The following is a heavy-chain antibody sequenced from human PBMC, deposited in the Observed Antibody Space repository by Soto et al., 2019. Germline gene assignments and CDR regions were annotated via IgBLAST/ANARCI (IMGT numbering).Heavy chain of an antibody. J-gene: IGHJ5*02. V-gene: IGHV1-18*01. Sequence: QVQLVQSGPEVKNPGASVKVSCKAFGYTFRNYGITWVRQAPGQGLEWVGWVSAYNSNTNYAQNFQDRSTITTDTSTNTAYMELRSLRSDDTAIYYCARERQYEPLPSWGQGTLGTGSS. CDR1: GYTFRNYG. CDR3: ARERQYEPLPS. CDR2: VSAYNSNT. D-gene: IGHD3-16*01.